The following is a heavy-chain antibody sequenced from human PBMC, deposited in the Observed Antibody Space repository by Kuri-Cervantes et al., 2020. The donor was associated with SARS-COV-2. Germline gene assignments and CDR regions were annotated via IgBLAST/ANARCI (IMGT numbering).Heavy chain of an antibody. J-gene: IGHJ4*02. D-gene: IGHD6-13*01. Sequence: GESLKISCTASGFTFGDYAMSWVRQAPGKGLEWVGFIRSKAYGGTTEYAASVKGRFTISRDDSKSIAYLQMNGLKTEDTAVYYCTGPTYSSSWYSSDWGKYWGQGTLVTVSS. CDR3: TGPTYSSSWYSSDWGKY. V-gene: IGHV3-49*04. CDR1: GFTFGDYA. CDR2: IRSKAYGGTT.